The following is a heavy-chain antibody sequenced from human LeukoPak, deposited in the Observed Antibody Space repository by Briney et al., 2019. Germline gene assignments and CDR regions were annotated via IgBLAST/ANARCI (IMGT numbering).Heavy chain of an antibody. Sequence: GGSLRLSCQVSGFTFSRYGLHWVRQAPGKGLEWVAVISDDDTIRYYADSVKGRFTISRDNSKNTLYLQMNSLRAEDTAVYYCAKIEYSDFWSGYSISYYYGMDVWGQGTTVTVSS. V-gene: IGHV3-30*18. CDR1: GFTFSRYG. CDR2: ISDDDTIR. CDR3: AKIEYSDFWSGYSISYYYGMDV. J-gene: IGHJ6*02. D-gene: IGHD3-3*01.